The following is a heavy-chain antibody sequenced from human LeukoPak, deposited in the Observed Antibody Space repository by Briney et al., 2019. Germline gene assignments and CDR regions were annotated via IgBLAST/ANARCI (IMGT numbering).Heavy chain of an antibody. D-gene: IGHD3-16*01. CDR2: IKIKTDGGTT. J-gene: IGHJ4*02. Sequence: GGSLRLSCAASGFTFSNAWMSWVRQAPGQAREWVGRIKIKTDGGTTDYAAPVKSRCTISRDDSKNTLYLQMKSLTTEDTAVYYCTTGGGDTDYWGQGTLVTVSS. CDR3: TTGGGDTDY. CDR1: GFTFSNAW. V-gene: IGHV3-15*01.